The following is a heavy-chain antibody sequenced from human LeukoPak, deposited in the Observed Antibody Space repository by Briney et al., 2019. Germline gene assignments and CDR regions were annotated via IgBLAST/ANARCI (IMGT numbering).Heavy chain of an antibody. CDR2: ISWNSGSI. D-gene: IGHD7-27*01. J-gene: IGHJ4*02. Sequence: PGGSLRLSCAASGFTFDDYAMHWVRQAPGKGLEWVSGISWNSGSIGYADSVKGRFTVSGDNSKNTLFLQMNSLRAEDTAVYYCAKDGGLWVSAHWGDSWGRGTLVTVSS. CDR1: GFTFDDYA. CDR3: AKDGGLWVSAHWGDS. V-gene: IGHV3-9*01.